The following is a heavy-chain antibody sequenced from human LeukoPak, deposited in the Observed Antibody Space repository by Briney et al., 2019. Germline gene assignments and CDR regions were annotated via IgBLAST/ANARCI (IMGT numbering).Heavy chain of an antibody. CDR3: ARRGSMTGPPPL. D-gene: IGHD6-6*01. J-gene: IGHJ4*02. V-gene: IGHV4-34*01. CDR1: GFTFSTYA. Sequence: GSLRLSCAASGFTFSTYAMSWIRQPPGKGLEWIGEINHSGSTSYNPSLKSRVTISVDTSKNQFSLKLSSVTAADTAVYYCARRGSMTGPPPLWGQGTLVTVSS. CDR2: INHSGST.